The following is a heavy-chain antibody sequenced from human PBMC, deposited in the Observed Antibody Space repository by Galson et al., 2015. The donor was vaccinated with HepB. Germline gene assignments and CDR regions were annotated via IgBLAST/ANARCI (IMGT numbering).Heavy chain of an antibody. CDR2: ISGSGDNR. D-gene: IGHD3-22*01. V-gene: IGHV3-23*01. CDR3: ATRDYDSSGFNFRGAFDF. Sequence: SLRLSCAASGFNFSNYAMSWVRQAPGKGLEWVSGISGSGDNRYYAGSVKGRFTISRDNSKNTLFLQMNSLRADDTAIYYCATRDYDSSGFNFRGAFDFWGQGTMVTVSS. J-gene: IGHJ3*01. CDR1: GFNFSNYA.